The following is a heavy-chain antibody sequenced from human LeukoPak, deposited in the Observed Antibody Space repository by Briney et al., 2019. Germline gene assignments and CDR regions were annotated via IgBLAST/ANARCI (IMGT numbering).Heavy chain of an antibody. CDR2: IYYSGST. CDR3: ARARKDYDAFDI. J-gene: IGHJ3*02. Sequence: SETLSLTCTVSGGSISSSSYYRGWIRQPPGKGLEWIGSIYYSGSTYYNPSLKSRVTISVDTSKNQFSLKLSSVTAADTAVYYCARARKDYDAFDIWGQGTMATVSS. V-gene: IGHV4-39*07. D-gene: IGHD1-14*01. CDR1: GGSISSSSYY.